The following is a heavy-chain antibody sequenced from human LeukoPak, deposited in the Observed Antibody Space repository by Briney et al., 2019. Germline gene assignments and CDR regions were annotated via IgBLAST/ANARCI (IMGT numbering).Heavy chain of an antibody. CDR1: GFTFSTYS. CDR3: ARALGSGWYAFDI. V-gene: IGHV3-21*01. Sequence: TGGSLRLSCAASGFTFSTYSMNWVRQAPGKGLEWVSFISSSSEYIYYADSVKGRFIISRDNAKNSLYLQVNSLRAEDTAVYYCARALGSGWYAFDIWGQGTMVTVSS. D-gene: IGHD6-19*01. CDR2: ISSSSEYI. J-gene: IGHJ3*02.